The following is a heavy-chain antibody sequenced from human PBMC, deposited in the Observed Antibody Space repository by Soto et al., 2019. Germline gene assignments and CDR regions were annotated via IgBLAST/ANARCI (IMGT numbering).Heavy chain of an antibody. Sequence: ASVKVSCKASGYTFTSYAMHWVRQAPGQRLEWMGWINAGNGNTKYSQKFQGRVTITRDTSASTAYMEQSSLRSEDTAVYYCAKDDSAYYYYYGMDVWGQGTTVTVSS. J-gene: IGHJ6*02. D-gene: IGHD3-9*01. CDR2: INAGNGNT. V-gene: IGHV1-3*01. CDR1: GYTFTSYA. CDR3: AKDDSAYYYYYGMDV.